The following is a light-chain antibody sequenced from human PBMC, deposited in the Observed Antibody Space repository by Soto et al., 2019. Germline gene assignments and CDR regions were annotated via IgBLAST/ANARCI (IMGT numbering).Light chain of an antibody. CDR3: HQYNSYWT. V-gene: IGKV1-5*03. CDR1: QSISSL. CDR2: EAS. Sequence: DIPMTQSPSTLSASVGDRVTITCRASQSISSLLAWYQQKPGKAPKLLSCEASSLERGVPSRFSGSGSGTEFHPTISSQEPDYFATYYHHQYNSYWTFGQGTKVEI. J-gene: IGKJ1*01.